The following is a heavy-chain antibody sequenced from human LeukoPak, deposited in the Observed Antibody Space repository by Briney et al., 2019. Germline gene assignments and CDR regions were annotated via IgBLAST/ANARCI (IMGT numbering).Heavy chain of an antibody. V-gene: IGHV3-23*01. Sequence: GGSLRLSCAASGFTFSSYAMSWVRQAPGKGLEWVSAISGSGGSTYYADSVKGRFTISGDNSKNTLYLQMNSLRAEDTAVYYCAKDPHPYYYDSSGYYFDYWGQGTLVTVSS. D-gene: IGHD3-22*01. CDR3: AKDPHPYYYDSSGYYFDY. CDR2: ISGSGGST. J-gene: IGHJ4*02. CDR1: GFTFSSYA.